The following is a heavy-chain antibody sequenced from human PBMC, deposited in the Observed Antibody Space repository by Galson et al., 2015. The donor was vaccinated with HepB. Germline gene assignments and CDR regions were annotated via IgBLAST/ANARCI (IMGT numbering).Heavy chain of an antibody. Sequence: SLRLSCAASGFTFSSYAMHWVRQAPGKGLEWVAVISYDGSNKYYADSVKGRFTISRDNSKNTLYLQMNSLRAEDTAVYYCARDALVVVASGGWFDPWGQGTLVTVSS. CDR2: ISYDGSNK. CDR1: GFTFSSYA. CDR3: ARDALVVVASGGWFDP. D-gene: IGHD2-15*01. V-gene: IGHV3-30-3*01. J-gene: IGHJ5*02.